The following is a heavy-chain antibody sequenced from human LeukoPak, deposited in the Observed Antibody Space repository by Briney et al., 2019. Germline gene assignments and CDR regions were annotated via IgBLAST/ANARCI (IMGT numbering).Heavy chain of an antibody. D-gene: IGHD3-10*01. J-gene: IGHJ5*02. CDR1: DASINSGY. CDR2: IYYSSTT. Sequence: PSETLSLTCAVSDASINSGYWSWIRQPPGKGLEWIGYIYYSSTTNYNPSLKSRVTISMDTSQNRFSLKLTSLTAADTAIYYCARHGGFLPFDPWGQGILVTVSS. V-gene: IGHV4-59*01. CDR3: ARHGGFLPFDP.